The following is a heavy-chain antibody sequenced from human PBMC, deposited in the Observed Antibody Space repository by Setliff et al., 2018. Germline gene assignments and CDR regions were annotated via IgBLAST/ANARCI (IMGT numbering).Heavy chain of an antibody. CDR3: ATNPRKGRSGGYYYDDPYYFYMDV. CDR1: GFTFSTYS. CDR2: ISSRSDII. D-gene: IGHD3-22*01. V-gene: IGHV3-48*01. J-gene: IGHJ6*03. Sequence: GGSLRLSCAASGFTFSTYSINWVRQAPGKGLEWIAYISSRSDIIYYADSVKGRFTISRDNAKNSLYLQLNSLRAEDTAVYYCATNPRKGRSGGYYYDDPYYFYMDVWGKGTTVTVS.